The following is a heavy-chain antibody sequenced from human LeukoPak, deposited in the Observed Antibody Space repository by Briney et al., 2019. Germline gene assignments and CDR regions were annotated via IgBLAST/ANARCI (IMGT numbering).Heavy chain of an antibody. D-gene: IGHD3-3*01. CDR3: ARDLEWLYPGGAFDI. CDR2: INPNSGGT. CDR1: GYTFTVYY. V-gene: IGHV1-2*02. J-gene: IGHJ3*02. Sequence: GASVTVSFTASGYTFTVYYMHWVRQAPGQGLEWMGWINPNSGGTNYAQKFQGRVTITRDTSISTAYMELSRLRSDDTAVYYCARDLEWLYPGGAFDIWGQGTMVTVSS.